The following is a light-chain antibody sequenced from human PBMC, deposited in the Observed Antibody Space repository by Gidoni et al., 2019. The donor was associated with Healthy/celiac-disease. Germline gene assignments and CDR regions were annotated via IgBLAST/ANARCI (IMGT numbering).Light chain of an antibody. CDR3: QQYDNLPLT. V-gene: IGKV1-33*01. Sequence: DIQMTQYPSSLSASVGDRVTITCQASQDISNYLNWYQQKPGKDPKLLIYDASNLETGVPSRFSGSGSGTDFTFTISSLQPEDIATYYCQQYDNLPLTFGGXTKVEIK. CDR2: DAS. J-gene: IGKJ4*01. CDR1: QDISNY.